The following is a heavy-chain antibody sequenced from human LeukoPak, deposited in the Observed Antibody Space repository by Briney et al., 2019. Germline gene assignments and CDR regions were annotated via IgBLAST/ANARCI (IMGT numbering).Heavy chain of an antibody. D-gene: IGHD3-3*01. CDR1: GFTFSSYA. V-gene: IGHV3-23*01. CDR2: ISGSGGST. J-gene: IGHJ4*02. CDR3: AKDTDFWSGYPFDY. Sequence: LPGGSLRLSCAASGFTFSSYAMSWVRQAPGKGLEWVSAISGSGGSTYYADSVKGRFTISRDNSKNTLNLQMNSLRAEDTAVYYCAKDTDFWSGYPFDYWGQGTLVTVSS.